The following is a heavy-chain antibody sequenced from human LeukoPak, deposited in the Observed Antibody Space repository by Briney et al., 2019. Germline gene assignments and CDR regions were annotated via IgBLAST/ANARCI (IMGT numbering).Heavy chain of an antibody. CDR2: VSFDGNKK. Sequence: PGRSLRLSCAASGFIFNNFAIHWVRQAPGKGLEWVSVVSFDGNKKYYADSVMGRFTISRDSSKKTVFLEMNSLTTEDTAVYHCAKDLSEVRSAFSVFRHKYYGMGVWGQGTTVIVSS. J-gene: IGHJ6*02. CDR1: GFIFNNFA. CDR3: AKDLSEVRSAFSVFRHKYYGMGV. V-gene: IGHV3-30-3*01. D-gene: IGHD5/OR15-5a*01.